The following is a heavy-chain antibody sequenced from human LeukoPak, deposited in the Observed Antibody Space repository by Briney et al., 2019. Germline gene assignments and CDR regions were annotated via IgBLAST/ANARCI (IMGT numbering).Heavy chain of an antibody. V-gene: IGHV3-21*01. CDR1: GFTFSSYS. D-gene: IGHD6-19*01. CDR2: ISSSSSYI. J-gene: IGHJ4*02. CDR3: ARDQFSVAVGYFDY. Sequence: PGGSLRLSCAASGFTFSSYSMNWVRQAPGKGLEWVSSISSSSSYIYYADSVKGRFTISRDNAKNSLYLQMNSLRAEDTAVYYCARDQFSVAVGYFDYWGQGTLVTVSS.